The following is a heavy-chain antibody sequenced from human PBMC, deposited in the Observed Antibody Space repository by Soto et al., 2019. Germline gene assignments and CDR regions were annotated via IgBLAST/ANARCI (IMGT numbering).Heavy chain of an antibody. CDR1: GGTFSSYA. D-gene: IGHD6-19*01. CDR3: ARTAVAGSTFWFDY. Sequence: SVKVSCKASGGTFSSYAISWVRQAPGQGLEWMGGIIPIFGTANYAQKFQGRVTITADESTSTAYMELSSLRSEDTAVYYCARTAVAGSTFWFDYWGQGTLVTSPQ. J-gene: IGHJ4*02. V-gene: IGHV1-69*13. CDR2: IIPIFGTA.